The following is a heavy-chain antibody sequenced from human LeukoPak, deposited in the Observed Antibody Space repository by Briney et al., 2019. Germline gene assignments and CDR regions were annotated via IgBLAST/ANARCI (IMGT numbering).Heavy chain of an antibody. V-gene: IGHV4-39*01. CDR1: GGSISSSSYY. CDR2: IYYSGST. J-gene: IGHJ4*02. Sequence: SETLSLTCTVSGGSISSSSYYWGWIRQPPGKGLEWIGSIYYSGSTYYNPSLKSRVTISVDTSKNQLSLKLSSVTAADTAVYYCARAYDSSGYFDYWGQGTLVTVSS. CDR3: ARAYDSSGYFDY. D-gene: IGHD3-22*01.